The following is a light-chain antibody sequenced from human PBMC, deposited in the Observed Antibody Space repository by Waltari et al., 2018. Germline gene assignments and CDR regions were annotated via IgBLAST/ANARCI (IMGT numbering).Light chain of an antibody. V-gene: IGLV3-1*01. CDR2: QDT. J-gene: IGLJ3*02. CDR3: QAWDSRIGV. Sequence: DLSQPPSVSVSPGQTASITRSGDNLRDKFVYWYQQKTDQSPVLAVYQDTKRPSGIPERFSGSNSGNTATLTISETQAADEADYYCQAWDSRIGVFGGGTKLTVL. CDR1: NLRDKF.